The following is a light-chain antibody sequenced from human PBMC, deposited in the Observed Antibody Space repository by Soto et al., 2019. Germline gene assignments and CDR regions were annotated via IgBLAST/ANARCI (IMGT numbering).Light chain of an antibody. CDR2: GAS. V-gene: IGKV3-15*01. CDR1: QSVTSN. J-gene: IGKJ1*01. Sequence: EIVMTQSPATLSVSPGERATLSCRASQSVTSNLAWYQQRPGQAPRLLIYGASTRATGIPAGFSGSGSGTQFTLTIGSLQSEDFAVYYCQQYNNWPRTFGQGTKVEIK. CDR3: QQYNNWPRT.